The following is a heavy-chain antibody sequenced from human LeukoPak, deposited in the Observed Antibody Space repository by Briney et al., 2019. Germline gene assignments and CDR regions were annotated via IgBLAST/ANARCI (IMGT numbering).Heavy chain of an antibody. CDR1: GFTFSSYN. Sequence: GGSLRLSCAASGFTFSSYNMNWVRQAPGKGLEWVSYISSGSGTIYYADSVKGRFTISRDNAKNSLYLQMNSLRAEDTAVYYCAGLAVAATHFQHWGQGTLVTVSS. CDR3: AGLAVAATHFQH. D-gene: IGHD6-19*01. CDR2: ISSGSGTI. J-gene: IGHJ1*01. V-gene: IGHV3-48*04.